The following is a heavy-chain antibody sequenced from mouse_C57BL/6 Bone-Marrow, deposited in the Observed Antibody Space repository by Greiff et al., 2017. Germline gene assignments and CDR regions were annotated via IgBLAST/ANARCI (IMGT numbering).Heavy chain of an antibody. CDR2: IYPGDGDT. CDR3: ARLMYYYGSSYRGYYYAMDY. Sequence: VQLQQSGPELVKPGASVKISCKASGYAFSSSWMNWVKQRPGKGLEWIGRIYPGDGDTNYNGKFKGKATLTADKSSSTAYMQLSSLTSEDSAVYFCARLMYYYGSSYRGYYYAMDYWGQGTSVTVSS. V-gene: IGHV1-82*01. D-gene: IGHD1-1*01. CDR1: GYAFSSSW. J-gene: IGHJ4*01.